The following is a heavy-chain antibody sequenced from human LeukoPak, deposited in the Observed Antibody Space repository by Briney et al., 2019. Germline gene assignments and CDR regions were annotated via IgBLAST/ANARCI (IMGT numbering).Heavy chain of an antibody. V-gene: IGHV3-7*03. J-gene: IGHJ4*02. CDR2: IKQDGSEK. D-gene: IGHD1-14*01. CDR3: SRDPRNLDY. CDR1: GFTLISYW. Sequence: PGGSLRLSCAASGFTLISYWMTWVRQAPGKGLEWVANIKQDGSEKYYVDSVKGRFTISRDNAENSLYLQMNSLRAEDTAVYYCSRDPRNLDYWGQGTLVTVSS.